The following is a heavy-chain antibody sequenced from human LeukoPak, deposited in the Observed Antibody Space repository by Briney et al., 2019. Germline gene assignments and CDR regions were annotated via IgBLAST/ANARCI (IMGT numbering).Heavy chain of an antibody. D-gene: IGHD2-2*01. CDR1: GFTFSSYA. J-gene: IGHJ3*02. CDR3: ARSPVEVDGFDI. CDR2: INSDGSST. V-gene: IGHV3-74*01. Sequence: GGSLTLSCATSGFTFSSYAMSWVRQAPGKGLVWVSRINSDGSSTSYADSVKGRCSISRDNAKNTLYLQMNSLRAEDTAVYYCARSPVEVDGFDIWGKGTTVSFSS.